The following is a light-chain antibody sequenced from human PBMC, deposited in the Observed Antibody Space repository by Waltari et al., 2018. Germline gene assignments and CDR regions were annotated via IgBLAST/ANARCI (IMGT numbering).Light chain of an antibody. V-gene: IGLV1-40*01. CDR1: SSNIGAGYD. CDR3: QSYDRDLNAVL. J-gene: IGLJ2*01. CDR2: RDD. Sequence: QSVLTQPPSVSAAPGQRVTLSCTGSSSNIGAGYDVHWYQQIPGSAPKVLIYRDDNRPSGVPGRFSGSKSGTSASLSVTGLHVEDEADYFCQSYDRDLNAVLFGGGTKLTVL.